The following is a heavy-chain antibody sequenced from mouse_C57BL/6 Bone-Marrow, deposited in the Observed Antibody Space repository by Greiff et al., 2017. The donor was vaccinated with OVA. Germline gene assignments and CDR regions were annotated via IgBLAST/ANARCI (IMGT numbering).Heavy chain of an antibody. Sequence: VQLQQSGPELVKPGASVKISCKASGYTFTDYYMNWVKQSHGKSLEWIGDINPNNGGTSYNQKFKGKATLTVDKSSSTAYMELRSLTSEDSAVYYCARGDYYGSSWGFAYWGQGTLVTVSA. J-gene: IGHJ3*01. CDR3: ARGDYYGSSWGFAY. CDR1: GYTFTDYY. V-gene: IGHV1-26*01. D-gene: IGHD1-1*01. CDR2: INPNNGGT.